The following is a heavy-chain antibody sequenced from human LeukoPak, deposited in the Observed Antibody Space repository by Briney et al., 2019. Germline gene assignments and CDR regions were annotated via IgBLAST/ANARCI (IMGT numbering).Heavy chain of an antibody. Sequence: GGSLRLSCAASGFTFSSYWMSWVRQAPGKGLEWVANIKQDGSEKYYVDSVKGRFTISRDNSKNTLYLQMNSLRAEDTAVYYCAKARNPAIDAFDIWGQGTMVTASS. CDR3: AKARNPAIDAFDI. V-gene: IGHV3-7*03. J-gene: IGHJ3*02. CDR1: GFTFSSYW. D-gene: IGHD1-14*01. CDR2: IKQDGSEK.